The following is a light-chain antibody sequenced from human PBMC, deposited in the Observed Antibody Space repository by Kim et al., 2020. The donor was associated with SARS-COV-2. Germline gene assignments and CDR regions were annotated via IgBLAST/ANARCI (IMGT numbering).Light chain of an antibody. CDR2: DAS. V-gene: IGKV1-33*01. Sequence: ASVGDRVTITCQANQDINNYLNWYQQKPGKAPKLLIYDASNLETGVPSRFSGSGSGTDFSFTISSLQPEDIATYYCQQYDSVPITFGQGTRLEIK. CDR1: QDINNY. CDR3: QQYDSVPIT. J-gene: IGKJ5*01.